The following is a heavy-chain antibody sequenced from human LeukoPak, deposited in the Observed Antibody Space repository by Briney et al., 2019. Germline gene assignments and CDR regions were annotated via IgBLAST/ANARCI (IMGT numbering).Heavy chain of an antibody. Sequence: PGRSLRLSCAASGFTFSSYGMHWVRQAPGKGLEWVAVIYSGGSTYYADSVKGRFTISRDNSKNTLYLQMNSLRAEDTAVYYCARGRNWGSDYFDYWGQGTLVTVPS. D-gene: IGHD7-27*01. CDR1: GFTFSSYG. V-gene: IGHV3-53*01. J-gene: IGHJ4*02. CDR3: ARGRNWGSDYFDY. CDR2: IYSGGST.